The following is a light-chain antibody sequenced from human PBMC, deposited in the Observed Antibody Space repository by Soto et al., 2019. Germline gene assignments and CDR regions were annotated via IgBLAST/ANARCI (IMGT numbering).Light chain of an antibody. CDR3: SSYTSSSTLV. J-gene: IGLJ2*01. V-gene: IGLV2-14*01. Sequence: QSVLTQPASVSGSPGQSITISCTGTNSDVGGYNYVSWYQQHPVKAPKLMIYEVSNRPSGVSNRFSGSKSGNTASLTISGLQAEDEDDYYCSSYTSSSTLVFGGGTKVTVL. CDR1: NSDVGGYNY. CDR2: EVS.